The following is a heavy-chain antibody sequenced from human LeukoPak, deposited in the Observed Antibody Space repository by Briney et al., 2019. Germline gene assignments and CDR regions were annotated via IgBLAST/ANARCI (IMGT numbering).Heavy chain of an antibody. Sequence: SETLSLTCTVSGGSISSYYWSWIRQPPGKGLEWIGYIYYSGSTNYNPSLKSRVTISVDTSKNQFSLKLSSVTAADTAVYYCARHTYCGGDCYSGPVDYWGQGTLVTVSS. CDR3: ARHTYCGGDCYSGPVDY. CDR1: GGSISSYY. D-gene: IGHD2-21*02. CDR2: IYYSGST. J-gene: IGHJ4*02. V-gene: IGHV4-59*08.